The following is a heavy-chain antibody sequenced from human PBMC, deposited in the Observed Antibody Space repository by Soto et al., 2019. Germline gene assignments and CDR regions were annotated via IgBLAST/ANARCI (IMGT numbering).Heavy chain of an antibody. Sequence: GGSLRLSCAASGFTFSSYAMSWVRQAPGKGLEWVSGISGSGGSTYYADSVKGRFTISRDNSKNTLYLQMNSLRAEDTAIYYCAKYKRDSASRIHAWGQGTLVTVSS. J-gene: IGHJ5*02. D-gene: IGHD3-10*01. CDR2: ISGSGGST. CDR3: AKYKRDSASRIHA. CDR1: GFTFSSYA. V-gene: IGHV3-23*01.